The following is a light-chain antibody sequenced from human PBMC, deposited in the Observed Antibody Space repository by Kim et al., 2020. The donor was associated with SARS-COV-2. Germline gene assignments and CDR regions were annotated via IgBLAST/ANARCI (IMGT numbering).Light chain of an antibody. J-gene: IGKJ2*01. CDR1: QSISSTY. CDR3: QQYGSSPPYT. CDR2: GAS. Sequence: EIVLTQSPGTLSLSPGERATLSCRASQSISSTYLAWYQHKPGQAPRLLIYGASNRATDIPDRFSGSGSGTDFTLTISRLEPEDFAVYYCQQYGSSPPYTFGQGTKVDIK. V-gene: IGKV3-20*01.